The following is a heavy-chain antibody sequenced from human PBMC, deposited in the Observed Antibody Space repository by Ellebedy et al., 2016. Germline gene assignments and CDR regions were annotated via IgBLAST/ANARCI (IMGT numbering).Heavy chain of an antibody. D-gene: IGHD2-8*01. CDR3: ARSMDTVLMVYDF. CDR1: GGSISSPNYY. J-gene: IGHJ4*02. V-gene: IGHV4-39*01. CDR2: VYYSGSP. Sequence: GSLRLXCTVSGGSISSPNYYWGWIRQPPGKGLQWIGSVYYSGSPYYNPSLKSRVAISVETSKNQFSLMLRSVTAADTAAYYCARSMDTVLMVYDFWGQGTLVTVSS.